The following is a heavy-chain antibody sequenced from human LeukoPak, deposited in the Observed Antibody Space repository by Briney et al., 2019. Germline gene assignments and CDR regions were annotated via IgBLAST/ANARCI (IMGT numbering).Heavy chain of an antibody. CDR3: SYGMDT. CDR2: MYYSGST. V-gene: IGHV4-39*01. Sequence: SETLSLTCIVSGGSISSSSYYWGWIRQPPGKGLEWIGSMYYSGSTYYNSSLQSRVTISVDTSKNQFSLKLRFVTAADTAVYYCSYGMDTWGQGTTVTVSS. J-gene: IGHJ6*02. CDR1: GGSISSSSYY.